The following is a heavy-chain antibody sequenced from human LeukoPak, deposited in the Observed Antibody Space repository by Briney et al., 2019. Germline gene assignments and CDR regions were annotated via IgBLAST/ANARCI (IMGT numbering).Heavy chain of an antibody. CDR2: IYYTEST. J-gene: IGHJ4*02. CDR3: VRGGNYGDYDGYFDY. V-gene: IGHV4-59*08. Sequence: RSETESLTCTVSGGSISSYYWSWIRQPPGEGLEWIGYIYYTESTNYNPSLRSRVTISVDTSKNQFSLKLTSVTAADTAVYYCVRGGNYGDYDGYFDYWGQGALLSASP. CDR1: GGSISSYY. D-gene: IGHD4-17*01.